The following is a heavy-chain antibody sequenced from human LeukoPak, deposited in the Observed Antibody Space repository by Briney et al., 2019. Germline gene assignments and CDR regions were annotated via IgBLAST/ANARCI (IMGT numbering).Heavy chain of an antibody. Sequence: SDTLSLTCAVSAGSICNSYCSWARQPPGKGLEFIGYISTGGDINYSPSLRSRATMSINPSNNQLSLTLTSVTTADTAVYFCVRGPGRGYDLEPWGQGALVTVSS. CDR1: AGSICNSY. V-gene: IGHV4-4*08. CDR3: VRGPGRGYDLEP. CDR2: ISTGGDI. J-gene: IGHJ5*02. D-gene: IGHD3-22*01.